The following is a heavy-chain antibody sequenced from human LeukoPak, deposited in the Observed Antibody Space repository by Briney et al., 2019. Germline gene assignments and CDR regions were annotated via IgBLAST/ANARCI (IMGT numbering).Heavy chain of an antibody. CDR3: AREGSTVAYYYYYYMDV. Sequence: ASVKVSCKASGYIFTSYGISWVRQAPGQGLEWMGWISAYNGNTNYAQKLQGRVTMTTDTSTSTAYMELRSLRSDDTAVYYCAREGSTVAYYYYYYMDVWGKGTTVTVSS. CDR2: ISAYNGNT. J-gene: IGHJ6*03. CDR1: GYIFTSYG. D-gene: IGHD4-11*01. V-gene: IGHV1-18*01.